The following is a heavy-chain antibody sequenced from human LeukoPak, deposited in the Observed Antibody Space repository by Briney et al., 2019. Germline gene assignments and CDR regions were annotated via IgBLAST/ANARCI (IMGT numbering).Heavy chain of an antibody. D-gene: IGHD6-13*01. Sequence: GGSLRLSCAASGFTFDDYAMHWVRQAPGKGLEWVSGINWNSGSIGYADSVRGRFTISRDNAKNSLYLQMNSLRAEDTALYYCAKGRGIQKTTAIDYWGQGTLVPVSS. V-gene: IGHV3-9*01. CDR1: GFTFDDYA. J-gene: IGHJ4*02. CDR2: INWNSGSI. CDR3: AKGRGIQKTTAIDY.